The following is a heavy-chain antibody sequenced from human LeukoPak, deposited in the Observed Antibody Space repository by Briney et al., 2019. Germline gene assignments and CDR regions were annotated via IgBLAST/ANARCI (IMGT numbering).Heavy chain of an antibody. V-gene: IGHV3-74*01. J-gene: IGHJ6*02. Sequence: PGGSLRLSCAASGFTFNDYYMHWVRQAPGKGLVWVSRINTDGSTTYYADSVKGRFTISRDNAKNTVYLKMNSLRAEDTAVYYCARGGDHAMAVWGQGTTVTVSS. CDR2: INTDGSTT. CDR1: GFTFNDYY. D-gene: IGHD6-25*01. CDR3: ARGGDHAMAV.